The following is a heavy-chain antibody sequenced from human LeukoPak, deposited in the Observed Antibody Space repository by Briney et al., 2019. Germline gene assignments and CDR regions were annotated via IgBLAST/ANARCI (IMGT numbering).Heavy chain of an antibody. Sequence: GGSLRLSCAASGFTFSGSAMHWVRQASGKGLEWVGRIRSKANSYATAYAASVKGRFTISRDDSKNTAYLQMNSLKTEDTAVYYCTYSRQHDYYYYGMDVWGQGTTVTVSS. CDR3: TYSRQHDYYYYGMDV. J-gene: IGHJ6*02. D-gene: IGHD6-13*01. CDR2: IRSKANSYAT. CDR1: GFTFSGSA. V-gene: IGHV3-73*01.